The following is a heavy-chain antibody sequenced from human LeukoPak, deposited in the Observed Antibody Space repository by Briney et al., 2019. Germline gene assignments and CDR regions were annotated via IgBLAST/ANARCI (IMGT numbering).Heavy chain of an antibody. CDR1: GGSISSSSYY. J-gene: IGHJ4*02. Sequence: SSETLSLTCTVSGGSISSSSYYWGWIRQPPGKGLEWIGSIYYSGITYYNPSLKSRVTISVDTSKNRFSLKLSSVTAADTAVYYCAREGGPYRPLDYSGQGTLVTVSS. V-gene: IGHV4-39*07. CDR3: AREGGPYRPLDY. CDR2: IYYSGIT.